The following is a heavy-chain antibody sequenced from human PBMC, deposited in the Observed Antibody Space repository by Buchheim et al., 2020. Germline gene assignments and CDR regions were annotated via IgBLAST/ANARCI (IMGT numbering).Heavy chain of an antibody. Sequence: QVHLVESGGDLVKPGGSLRLSCAVSGFIFSDYYINWIRQAPGKGLEWVSYISGTGTYTNYADSVKGRFTISRDSAKNSVYLQMNTLRAEDTAVYYCARSLDGYNPFDYWGQGTL. CDR2: ISGTGTYT. CDR3: ARSLDGYNPFDY. J-gene: IGHJ4*02. D-gene: IGHD5-24*01. CDR1: GFIFSDYY. V-gene: IGHV3-11*06.